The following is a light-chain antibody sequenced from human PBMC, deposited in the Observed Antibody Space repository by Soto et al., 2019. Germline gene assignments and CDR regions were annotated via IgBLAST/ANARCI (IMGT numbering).Light chain of an antibody. CDR1: NIGSKS. V-gene: IGLV3-21*02. J-gene: IGLJ2*01. CDR3: QVWDSSSDHVV. CDR2: DDS. Sequence: SSELTQPPSVSVAPGQTARVTCGGTNIGSKSVHWYQQKPGQAPVLVVYDDSDRPSGIPERFSGSNSGNTATLTISRAEAGDEADYYCQVWDSSSDHVVFGGGTKLTVL.